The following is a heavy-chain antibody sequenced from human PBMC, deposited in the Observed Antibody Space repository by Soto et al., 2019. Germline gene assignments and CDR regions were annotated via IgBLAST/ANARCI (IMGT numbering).Heavy chain of an antibody. CDR3: AKEGSYYTKYFDL. Sequence: EVQLVESGGGLVQPGRSLRLSCATSGFSFDDYAMHWVRQAPGKGLEWVSGITWNSDNIGYADSVKGRFTISRDNAKNSLYLQMNSLRAEDTALYFCAKEGSYYTKYFDLWGRGILVTVSS. V-gene: IGHV3-9*01. J-gene: IGHJ2*01. CDR2: ITWNSDNI. CDR1: GFSFDDYA. D-gene: IGHD3-3*01.